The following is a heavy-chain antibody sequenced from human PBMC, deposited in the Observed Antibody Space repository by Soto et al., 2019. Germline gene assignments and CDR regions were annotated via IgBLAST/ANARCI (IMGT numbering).Heavy chain of an antibody. CDR3: ARVAIIAARDYYYYYYGMDV. Sequence: SVKVSCKASGRTFSSYAISWVRQAPGQGLEWMGGIIPIFGTANYAQKFQGRVTITADESTSTAYMELSSLRSEDTAVYYCARVAIIAARDYYYYYYGMDVWGQGTTVTVSS. CDR2: IIPIFGTA. D-gene: IGHD6-6*01. J-gene: IGHJ6*02. V-gene: IGHV1-69*13. CDR1: GRTFSSYA.